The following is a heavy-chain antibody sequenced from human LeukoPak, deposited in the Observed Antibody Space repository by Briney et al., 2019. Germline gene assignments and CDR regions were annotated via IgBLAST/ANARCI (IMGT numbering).Heavy chain of an antibody. CDR3: AADYAWANGYHY. V-gene: IGHV1-58*02. D-gene: IGHD5-24*01. CDR1: GFTFTSSA. J-gene: IGHJ4*02. CDR2: IVVGSGNT. Sequence: SVKVSCKASGFTFTSSAMQWVRQARGQRLEWIGWIVVGSGNTNYAQKFQEGVTITRDMSTSTAYMELSSLRSEDTAVYYCAADYAWANGYHYWGQGTLVTVSS.